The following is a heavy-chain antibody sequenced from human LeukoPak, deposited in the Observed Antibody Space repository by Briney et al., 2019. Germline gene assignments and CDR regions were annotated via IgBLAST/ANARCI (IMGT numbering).Heavy chain of an antibody. CDR3: ARSGPRTSKIPKY. CDR2: INHSGTT. V-gene: IGHV4-38-2*02. Sequence: DSLRLSCRGSGFTFSDYAMAWVRQAPGKGLEWIGSINHSGTTYYNPSFKRRVTISVDTSMNQFSLKLSSVTAADTAVYYCARSGPRTSKIPKYWGQGTLVTVSS. J-gene: IGHJ4*02. CDR1: GFTFSDYA. D-gene: IGHD2-2*02.